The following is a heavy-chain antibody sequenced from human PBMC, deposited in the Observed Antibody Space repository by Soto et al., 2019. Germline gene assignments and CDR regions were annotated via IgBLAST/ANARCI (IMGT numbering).Heavy chain of an antibody. V-gene: IGHV4-31*03. J-gene: IGHJ4*02. CDR2: IYYSGST. CDR3: AGGRDTYYCFAC. Sequence: PSETLSLTCTVSGGSISSGGYYWSWIRQHPGKGLEWIGYIYYSGSTYYNPSLKSRVTISVDTSKNQFSLKLSSVTAADTAVYYCAGGRDTYYCFACWGQVPPVTVS. D-gene: IGHD3-10*01. CDR1: GGSISSGGYY.